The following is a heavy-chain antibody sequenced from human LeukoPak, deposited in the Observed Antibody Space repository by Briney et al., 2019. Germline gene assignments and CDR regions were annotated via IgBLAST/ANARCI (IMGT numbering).Heavy chain of an antibody. J-gene: IGHJ4*02. CDR2: INHSGST. Sequence: SETLSLTCAVYGGSFSGYYWSWIRQPPGKGLEWIGEINHSGSTNYNPSLKSRVTISVDTSKNQFSLKLSSMTATDTAVYYCAKDSEAVALGYWGQGTLVTVSS. CDR3: AKDSEAVALGY. V-gene: IGHV4-34*01. D-gene: IGHD6-19*01. CDR1: GGSFSGYY.